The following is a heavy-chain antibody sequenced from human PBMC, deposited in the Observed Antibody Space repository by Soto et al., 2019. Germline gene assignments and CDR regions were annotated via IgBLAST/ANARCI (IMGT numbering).Heavy chain of an antibody. CDR3: ASQFPSVVPAATGMDY. CDR1: GFTFSSYG. V-gene: IGHV3-30*03. Sequence: GGSLRLSCAASGFTFSSYGMHWVRQAPGKGLEWVAVISYDGSNKYYADSVKGRFTISRDNSKNTLYLQMNSLRAEDTAVYYCASQFPSVVPAATGMDYWGQGTLVTVSS. D-gene: IGHD2-2*01. J-gene: IGHJ4*02. CDR2: ISYDGSNK.